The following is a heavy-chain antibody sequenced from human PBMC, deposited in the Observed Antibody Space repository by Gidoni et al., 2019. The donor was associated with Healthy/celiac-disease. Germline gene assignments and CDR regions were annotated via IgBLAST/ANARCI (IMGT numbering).Heavy chain of an antibody. CDR3: ARALIAAASQ. J-gene: IGHJ4*02. Sequence: EVQLVESGGGLVKPGGSLRPSCAASGFTFSTYSMNWVRQAPGKGLEWVSSISSSSSYIYYADSVKGRFTISRDNAKNSLYLQMNSLRAEDTAVYYCARALIAAASQWGQGTLVTVSS. CDR2: ISSSSSYI. D-gene: IGHD6-13*01. CDR1: GFTFSTYS. V-gene: IGHV3-21*01.